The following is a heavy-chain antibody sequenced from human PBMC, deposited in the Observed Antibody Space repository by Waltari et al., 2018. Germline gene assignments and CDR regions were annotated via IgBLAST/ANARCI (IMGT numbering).Heavy chain of an antibody. D-gene: IGHD6-13*01. J-gene: IGHJ4*02. CDR3: ARGLSRGAAVPHFDY. CDR2: SIPIFGTA. CDR1: GYTFTSYA. Sequence: QVQLVQSGSELKKPGASVKVSCKASGYTFTSYAMNWVRQAPGQGLEWMGGSIPIFGTANYAQKFQGRVTITTDESTSTAYMELSSLRSEDTAVYYCARGLSRGAAVPHFDYWGQGTLVTVSS. V-gene: IGHV1-69*01.